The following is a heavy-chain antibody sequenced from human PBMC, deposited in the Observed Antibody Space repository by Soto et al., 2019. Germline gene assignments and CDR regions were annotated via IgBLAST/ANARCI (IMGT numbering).Heavy chain of an antibody. CDR2: ISYDGNNK. CDR1: GFTFSSFA. J-gene: IGHJ4*02. V-gene: IGHV3-30-3*01. CDR3: ARGPSSLTRFDY. D-gene: IGHD2-2*01. Sequence: VGSLRLSCAASGFTFSSFAMHWVRQAPGKGLEWLAVISYDGNNKFYADSVKGRFSISRDNSKNTLYLQMNSLRAEDTAVYYCARGPSSLTRFDYWGQGTLVTVSS.